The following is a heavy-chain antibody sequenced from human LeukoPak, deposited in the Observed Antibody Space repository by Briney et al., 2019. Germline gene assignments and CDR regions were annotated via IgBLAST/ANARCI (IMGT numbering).Heavy chain of an antibody. CDR3: ARILTGPIGGSDY. D-gene: IGHD1-26*01. J-gene: IGHJ4*02. V-gene: IGHV4-39*01. CDR2: IYYSGST. CDR1: GGSISSSSYY. Sequence: SETLSLTCTVSGGSISSSSYYWGWIRQPPGKGLEWIGSIYYSGSTYYNPSLKSRVTISVDTSKNQFSLKLSSVTAADTAVYYCARILTGPIGGSDYWGQGTLVTVSS.